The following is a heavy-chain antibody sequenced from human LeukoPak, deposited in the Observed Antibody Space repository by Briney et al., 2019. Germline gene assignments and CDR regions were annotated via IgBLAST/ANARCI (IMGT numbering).Heavy chain of an antibody. J-gene: IGHJ6*03. CDR1: GFTFSSYA. Sequence: GGSLRLSCAASGFTFSSYAMSWVRQAPGKGLEWVSAISGSGGSTYYADSVKGRFTVSRDNAKSTLYIQMNSLRAEDTAVYYCARDWRDSSSWYYYYMDVWGKGTTVTVSS. D-gene: IGHD6-13*01. CDR3: ARDWRDSSSWYYYYMDV. CDR2: ISGSGGST. V-gene: IGHV3-23*01.